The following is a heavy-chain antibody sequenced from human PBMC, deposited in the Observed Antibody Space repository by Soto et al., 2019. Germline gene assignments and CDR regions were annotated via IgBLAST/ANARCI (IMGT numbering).Heavy chain of an antibody. CDR2: IYYSGST. J-gene: IGHJ4*02. D-gene: IGHD2-15*01. CDR3: ARHRQSLLRDFDY. CDR1: GDSISRSDFY. V-gene: IGHV4-39*01. Sequence: QLQLQESGPGLVKASETLSLTCTVSGDSISRSDFYWGWIRQPPGKGLEWIGSIYYSGSTYYNPSLKSRVTISVDTSKNQFSLRLSSVTAADTAVYYCARHRQSLLRDFDYWGQGTLVTVSS.